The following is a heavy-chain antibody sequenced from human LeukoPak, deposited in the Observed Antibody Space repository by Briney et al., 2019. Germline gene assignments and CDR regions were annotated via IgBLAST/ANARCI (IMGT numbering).Heavy chain of an antibody. CDR1: GYTLTELS. CDR2: FDPEDGET. V-gene: IGHV1-24*01. Sequence: ASVKVSCKVSGYTLTELSMHWVRQAPGKGLEWMGGFDPEDGETIYAQKFQGRVTMTEDTSTDTAYMELSSLRSDDTAVYYCARDLDYHGSGSFFNIWGQGTMVTVSS. CDR3: ARDLDYHGSGSFFNI. J-gene: IGHJ3*02. D-gene: IGHD3-10*01.